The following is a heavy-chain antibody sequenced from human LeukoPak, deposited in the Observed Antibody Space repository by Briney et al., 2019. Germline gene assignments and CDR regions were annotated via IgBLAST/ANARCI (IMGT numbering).Heavy chain of an antibody. CDR1: GFTFNNFA. J-gene: IGHJ4*02. D-gene: IGHD3-9*01. CDR2: INASGGNT. Sequence: GGSLRLSCAGSGFTFNNFAMSWVRQAPGKGFEWVSDINASGGNTYYTESEKGRFTVSRDNSKNTLYLEMNNLRGGDTAVYYCARDSKVGARYFFDFWGQGARVTVSS. CDR3: ARDSKVGARYFFDF. V-gene: IGHV3-23*01.